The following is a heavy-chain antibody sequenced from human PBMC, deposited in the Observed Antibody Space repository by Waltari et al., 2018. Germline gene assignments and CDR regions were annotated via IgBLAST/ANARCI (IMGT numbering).Heavy chain of an antibody. J-gene: IGHJ4*02. CDR3: SREGSWGCSGGSCHSI. V-gene: IGHV1-69*10. D-gene: IGHD2-15*01. CDR2: FSPIVGMA. Sequence: QVQLVQSGAEVKNPGSSVKVSCKASGGTFSIYTINWVRQAPGQGLEWMGGFSPIVGMANYAQTFQGRVTLTADKSSTIGYMELSSLTSEDTAVYYCSREGSWGCSGGSCHSIWGQGTLLTVSS. CDR1: GGTFSIYT.